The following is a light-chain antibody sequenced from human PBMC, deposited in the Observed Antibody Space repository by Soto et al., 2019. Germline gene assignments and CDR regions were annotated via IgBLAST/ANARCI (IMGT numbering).Light chain of an antibody. V-gene: IGLV2-11*01. J-gene: IGLJ1*01. CDR3: CSHAGSYTYV. CDR2: DVT. CDR1: SSDVGGYNY. Sequence: QSALTQPASVSGSPGQSITISCTGTSSDVGGYNYVSWYQQHPGKVPKLMIYDVTKRPSGVPDRFSGSKSGNTASLTISGLQAEDEADYYCCSHAGSYTYVFGTGTKLTVL.